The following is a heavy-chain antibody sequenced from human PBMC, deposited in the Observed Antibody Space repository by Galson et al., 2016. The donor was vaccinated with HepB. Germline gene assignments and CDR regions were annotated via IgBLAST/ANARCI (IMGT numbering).Heavy chain of an antibody. CDR3: ARGRSTYGLSTFYNYWYFDV. CDR1: GGTFTDYY. Sequence: SETLSLTCAVYGGTFTDYYWTWIRQSPGKGLEWIGDVNGSRSPNYNPSLKSRITVSQDKSKNQFYLKLTSVTAADTALYYCARGRSTYGLSTFYNYWYFDVWGRGTLVTVSS. V-gene: IGHV4-34*01. D-gene: IGHD2/OR15-2a*01. J-gene: IGHJ2*01. CDR2: VNGSRSP.